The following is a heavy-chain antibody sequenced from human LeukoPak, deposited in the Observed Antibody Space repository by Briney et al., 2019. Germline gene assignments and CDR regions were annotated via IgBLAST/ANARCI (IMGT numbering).Heavy chain of an antibody. CDR2: IIPILGIA. J-gene: IGHJ6*02. Sequence: SVKVSCKASGGTFSSYAISWVRQAPGQGLEWMGRIIPILGIANYAQKFQGRVTITADKSTSTAYMELSSLRSEDTAVYYCARHLLEVSYGMDVWGQGTTVTVSS. CDR3: ARHLLEVSYGMDV. V-gene: IGHV1-69*04. D-gene: IGHD2-15*01. CDR1: GGTFSSYA.